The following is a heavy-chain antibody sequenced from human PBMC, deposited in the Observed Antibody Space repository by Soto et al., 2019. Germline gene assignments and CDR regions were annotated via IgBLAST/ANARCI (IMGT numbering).Heavy chain of an antibody. D-gene: IGHD6-19*01. V-gene: IGHV4-39*01. CDR1: GCSISSSYY. J-gene: IGHJ6*02. Sequence: PSETLSLTCTVSGCSISSSYYWGWIRPPPGKGLEWIGSIYYSGSTYYNPSLKSRVTISVDTSKNQFSLKLSSVTAADTAVYYCARQGAVAGTWSHYYYGMDVWGQGTTVTVSS. CDR2: IYYSGST. CDR3: ARQGAVAGTWSHYYYGMDV.